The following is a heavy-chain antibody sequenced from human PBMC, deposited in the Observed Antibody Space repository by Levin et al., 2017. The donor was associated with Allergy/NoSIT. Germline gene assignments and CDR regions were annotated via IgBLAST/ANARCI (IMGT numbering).Heavy chain of an antibody. D-gene: IGHD1-1*01. CDR3: AREPGTSTNV. Sequence: SQTLSLPCTVSGGSIRSGDYYWSWIRQPPGKGLEWIGYIYYSGSTYYNPSLKSRVTISVDTSKNQFSLKLSSVTAADTAVYYCAREPGTSTNVWGQGTTVTVSS. CDR1: GGSIRSGDYY. J-gene: IGHJ6*02. V-gene: IGHV4-30-4*01. CDR2: IYYSGST.